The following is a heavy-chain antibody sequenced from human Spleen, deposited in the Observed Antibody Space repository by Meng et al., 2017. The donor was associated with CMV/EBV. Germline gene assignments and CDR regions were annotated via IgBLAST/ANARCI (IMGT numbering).Heavy chain of an antibody. J-gene: IGHJ4*02. Sequence: SQTLSFTCAISGDSVSSNSAAWNWIRQSPSRGLEWLGRTYYRSKWYNDYAVSVKSRITINPDTSKNQFSLQLNSVTPEDTAVYYCARDSRIVGATTVDYWGQGTLVTVSS. CDR3: ARDSRIVGATTVDY. D-gene: IGHD1-26*01. CDR1: GDSVSSNSAA. V-gene: IGHV6-1*01. CDR2: TYYRSKWYN.